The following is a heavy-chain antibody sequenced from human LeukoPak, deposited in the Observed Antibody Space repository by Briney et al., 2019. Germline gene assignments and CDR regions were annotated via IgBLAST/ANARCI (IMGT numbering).Heavy chain of an antibody. CDR2: IYTGGSS. CDR3: ARALETGNDAFDI. V-gene: IGHV4-31*03. J-gene: IGHJ3*02. D-gene: IGHD1-1*01. CDR1: GGSISSGGDY. Sequence: PSETLSLTCTVSGGSISSGGDYWSWVRQHPGKGLEWIGCIYTGGSSFYNPSLKSRVTISADTSKNQFFLKLSSVTAADTATYYCARALETGNDAFDIWGQGTVVTVSS.